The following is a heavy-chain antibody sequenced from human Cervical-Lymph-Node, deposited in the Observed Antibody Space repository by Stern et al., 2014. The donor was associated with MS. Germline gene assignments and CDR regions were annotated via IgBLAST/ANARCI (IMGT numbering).Heavy chain of an antibody. CDR1: GFTFSSYG. CDR3: ARRARGTSPYYYGMDV. D-gene: IGHD2-2*01. CDR2: IWYDGSNK. Sequence: VQLGESGGGVVQPGRALRLSWAASGFTFSSYGMHWVRQAPGKGLEWEAVIWYDGSNKYYADSVKGRFTISRDNSKNTLYLQMNSLRAEDTAVYYCARRARGTSPYYYGMDVWGQGTTVTVSS. J-gene: IGHJ6*02. V-gene: IGHV3-33*01.